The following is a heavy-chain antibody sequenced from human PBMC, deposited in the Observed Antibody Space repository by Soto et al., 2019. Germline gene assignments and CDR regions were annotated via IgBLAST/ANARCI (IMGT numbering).Heavy chain of an antibody. CDR3: ARGGDPDYYFDY. CDR2: IYYSGST. D-gene: IGHD3-16*01. V-gene: IGHV4-59*01. CDR1: DCSISSYY. Sequence: PSGPLSLTVPVADCSISSYYWSWIRQPPGKGLEWIGYIYYSGSTNYNPSLKSRVTISVDTSKSQFSLKLSSVTAADTAVYYCARGGDPDYYFDYWGQGTLVTVSS. J-gene: IGHJ4*02.